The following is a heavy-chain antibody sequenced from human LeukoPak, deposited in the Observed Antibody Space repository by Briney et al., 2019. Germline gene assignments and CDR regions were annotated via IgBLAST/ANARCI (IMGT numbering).Heavy chain of an antibody. Sequence: GASVKVSCEASGYTFTGYYMHWVRQAPGQGLEWMGWINPNSGGTNYAQKFQGRVTMTRDTSISTAYMELSRLRSDDTAVYYCARDRSSSSWYSYWGQGTLVTVSS. CDR2: INPNSGGT. J-gene: IGHJ4*02. V-gene: IGHV1-2*02. CDR1: GYTFTGYY. CDR3: ARDRSSSSWYSY. D-gene: IGHD6-13*01.